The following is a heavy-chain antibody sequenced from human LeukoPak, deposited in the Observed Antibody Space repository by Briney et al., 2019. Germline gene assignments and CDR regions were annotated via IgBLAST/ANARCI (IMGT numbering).Heavy chain of an antibody. CDR1: GFTVSSNY. CDR3: ARDRTYDILTGAYYFDY. J-gene: IGHJ4*02. D-gene: IGHD3-9*01. CDR2: IWYDGSNK. V-gene: IGHV3-33*08. Sequence: PGGSLRLSCAASGFTVSSNYMSWVRQAPGKGLEWVAVIWYDGSNKYYADSVKGRFTISRDNSKNTLYLQMNSLRAEDTAVYYCARDRTYDILTGAYYFDYWGQGTLVTVSS.